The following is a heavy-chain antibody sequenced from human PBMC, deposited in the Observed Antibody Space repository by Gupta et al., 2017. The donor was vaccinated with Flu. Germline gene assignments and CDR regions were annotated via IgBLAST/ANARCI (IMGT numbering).Heavy chain of an antibody. D-gene: IGHD3-16*01. V-gene: IGHV3-30*18. CDR3: AKDWAVMGYYYYGMDV. J-gene: IGHJ6*02. Sequence: GLEWVAVISYDGSNKYYADSVKGRFTISRDNSKNTLYLQMNSLRAEDTAVYYCAKDWAVMGYYYYGMDVWGQGTTVTVSS. CDR2: ISYDGSNK.